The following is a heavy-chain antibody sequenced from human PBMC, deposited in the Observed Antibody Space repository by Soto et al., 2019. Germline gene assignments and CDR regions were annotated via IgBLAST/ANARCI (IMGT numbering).Heavy chain of an antibody. D-gene: IGHD3-10*01. CDR1: GGSIRRNF. V-gene: IGHV4-59*01. CDR2: IHSNGSS. CDR3: ARELVYYYASGFYNDGLWFDS. Sequence: SETLSLTCTVSGGSIRRNFWSWIRQPPGRGLEWIGYIHSNGSSNYNPALKSRVTISRDTSKNQFSLKLGPVTAADTAVYYCARELVYYYASGFYNDGLWFDSWGLGILVTVSS. J-gene: IGHJ5*01.